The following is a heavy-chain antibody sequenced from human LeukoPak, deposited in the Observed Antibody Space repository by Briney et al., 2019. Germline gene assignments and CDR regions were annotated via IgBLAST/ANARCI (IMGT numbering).Heavy chain of an antibody. CDR2: VYYSGGP. V-gene: IGHV4-59*12. Sequence: PSETLSLTCTVSGGSISSYYWSWTRQPPGKGLEWIGYVYYSGGPNYNPSLKSRVTISVDTSKNQFSLKLSSVTAADTAVYYCARGRSSGWYGDFDYWGQGTLVTVSS. CDR1: GGSISSYY. J-gene: IGHJ4*02. CDR3: ARGRSSGWYGDFDY. D-gene: IGHD6-19*01.